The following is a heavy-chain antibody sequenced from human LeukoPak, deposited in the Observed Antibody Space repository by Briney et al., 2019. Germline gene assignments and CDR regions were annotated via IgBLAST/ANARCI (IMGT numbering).Heavy chain of an antibody. CDR1: GGTFSSNA. V-gene: IGHV1-69*17. CDR2: IIPIFNIV. D-gene: IGHD2-2*01. CDR3: ARGRLIGAPDERYYLDY. Sequence: GASVKVSCKASGGTFSSNAISWVRQAPGQGLEWMGGIIPIFNIVNCAHKFQGRVTITADKSTSTASMELISLRFEDTAVYYCARGRLIGAPDERYYLDYWGQGTLVTVSS. J-gene: IGHJ4*02.